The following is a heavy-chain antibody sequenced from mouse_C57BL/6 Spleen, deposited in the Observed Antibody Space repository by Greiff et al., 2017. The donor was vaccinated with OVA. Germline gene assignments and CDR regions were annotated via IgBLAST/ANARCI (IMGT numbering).Heavy chain of an antibody. CDR3: ASPLGLDY. CDR2: INPNNGGT. CDR1: GYTFTDYN. V-gene: IGHV1-22*01. Sequence: VQLKESGPELVKPGASVKMSCKASGYTFTDYNMHWVKQSHGKSLEWIGYINPNNGGTSYNQKFKGKATLTVNKSSSTAYMELRSLTSEDSAVYYCASPLGLDYWGQGTTLTVSS. J-gene: IGHJ2*01. D-gene: IGHD4-1*01.